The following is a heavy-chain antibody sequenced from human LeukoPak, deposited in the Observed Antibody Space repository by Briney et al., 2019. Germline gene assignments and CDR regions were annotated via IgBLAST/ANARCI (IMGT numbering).Heavy chain of an antibody. Sequence: PGGSLRLSCAASGFTFSGSAMHWVRQASGKGLEWVGRIRSKANSYATAYAASVKGRFTISRDDSKNTAYLQMNSLKTEDTAVYYCTRRVVPAAMRDYWGQGTLVTVSS. V-gene: IGHV3-73*01. CDR2: IRSKANSYAT. D-gene: IGHD2-2*01. CDR1: GFTFSGSA. CDR3: TRRVVPAAMRDY. J-gene: IGHJ4*02.